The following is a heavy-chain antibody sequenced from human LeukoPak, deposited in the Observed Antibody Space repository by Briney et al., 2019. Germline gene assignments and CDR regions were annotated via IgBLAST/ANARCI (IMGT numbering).Heavy chain of an antibody. CDR1: GFTFSSYA. CDR3: AKDHEYYYDSSGYYYPYYFDY. Sequence: GGSLRLSWAASGFTFSSYAMSWVRQAPGKGLEWVSAISGSGGSTYYADSVKGRFTISRDNSKNTLYLQMNSLRAEDTAVYYCAKDHEYYYDSSGYYYPYYFDYWGQGTLVTVSS. V-gene: IGHV3-23*01. J-gene: IGHJ4*02. CDR2: ISGSGGST. D-gene: IGHD3-22*01.